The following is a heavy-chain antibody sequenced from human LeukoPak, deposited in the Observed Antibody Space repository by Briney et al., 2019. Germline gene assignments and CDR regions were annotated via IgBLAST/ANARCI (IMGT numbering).Heavy chain of an antibody. CDR2: IYSGGST. Sequence: PGGSLRLSCAVSGFTVSTNFMSWVRQAPGKGLEWVSVIYSGGSTYYADSVKGRFTISRDNSKNTLYLQMNSLRAEDTAVYYCARVSTVTAYDYWGQGTLVTVSS. CDR3: ARVSTVTAYDY. V-gene: IGHV3-66*01. J-gene: IGHJ4*02. CDR1: GFTVSTNF. D-gene: IGHD4-17*01.